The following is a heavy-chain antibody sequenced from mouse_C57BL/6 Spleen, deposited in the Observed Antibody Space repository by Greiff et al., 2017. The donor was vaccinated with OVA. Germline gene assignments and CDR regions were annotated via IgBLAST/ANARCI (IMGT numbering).Heavy chain of an antibody. J-gene: IGHJ2*01. D-gene: IGHD5-1*01. CDR3: ARSSTYYFDY. CDR1: GYTFTSYW. V-gene: IGHV1-69*01. CDR2: IDPSDSYT. Sequence: QVQLQQPGAELVMPGASVQLSCKASGYTFTSYWMHWVKQRPGQGLEWIGEIDPSDSYTNYNQKFKGKSTLTVDKSSSTAYMQLSSLTSEDSAVYYCARSSTYYFDYWGQGTTLTVSS.